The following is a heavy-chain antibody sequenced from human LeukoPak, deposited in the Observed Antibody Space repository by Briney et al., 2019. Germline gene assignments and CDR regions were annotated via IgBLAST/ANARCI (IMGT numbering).Heavy chain of an antibody. CDR2: ISWNSGSI. V-gene: IGHV3-9*01. D-gene: IGHD6-13*01. CDR3: ARAAAAGLFDY. CDR1: GFTFDDYA. J-gene: IGHJ4*02. Sequence: GGSLRLSCAASGFTFDDYAMHWVRQAPGKGLEWVSGISWNSGSIGYADSVKGRFTISRDNAKNSLYLQMNSLRAEDTAVYYCARAAAAGLFDYWGQGTLVTVSS.